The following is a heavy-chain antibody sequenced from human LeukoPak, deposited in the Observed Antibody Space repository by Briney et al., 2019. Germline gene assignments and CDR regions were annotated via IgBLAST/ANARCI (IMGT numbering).Heavy chain of an antibody. Sequence: ASVKVSCKASGYTFTGYYMHWVRQAPGQGLEWMGGFDPEDGETIYAQKFQGRVTMTEDTSTGTAYMELSSLRSEDTAVYYCATIEYYYDSSGRKDAFDIWGQGTMVTVSS. D-gene: IGHD3-22*01. CDR2: FDPEDGET. J-gene: IGHJ3*02. CDR3: ATIEYYYDSSGRKDAFDI. CDR1: GYTFTGYY. V-gene: IGHV1-24*01.